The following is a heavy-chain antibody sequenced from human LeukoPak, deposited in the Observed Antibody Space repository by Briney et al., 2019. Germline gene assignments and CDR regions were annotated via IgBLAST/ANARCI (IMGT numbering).Heavy chain of an antibody. D-gene: IGHD1-26*01. CDR2: INHSGST. V-gene: IGHV4-34*01. CDR3: ARSSPTAYYGMDV. CDR1: GGSFSGYY. Sequence: SETLSLTCAVYGGSFSGYYWSWIRQPPGKGLEWIGEINHSGSTNYNPSLKSRVTISVDTSKNQFSLKLSSVTAADTAVYYWARSSPTAYYGMDVWGKGTTVTVSS. J-gene: IGHJ6*04.